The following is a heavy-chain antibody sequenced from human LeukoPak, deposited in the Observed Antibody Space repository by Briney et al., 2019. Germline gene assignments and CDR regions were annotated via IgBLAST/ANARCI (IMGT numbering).Heavy chain of an antibody. D-gene: IGHD1-14*01. CDR2: ISGSGGST. Sequence: WGFLRLSCAASGFTFSSYTMNWVRQAPGKGLEWVSAISGSGGSTYYADSVKGRFTISRDNSKNTLYLQMNSLRAEDTAVYYCARETDNTWAYAFDIWGQGTMVIVSS. CDR3: ARETDNTWAYAFDI. V-gene: IGHV3-23*01. J-gene: IGHJ3*02. CDR1: GFTFSSYT.